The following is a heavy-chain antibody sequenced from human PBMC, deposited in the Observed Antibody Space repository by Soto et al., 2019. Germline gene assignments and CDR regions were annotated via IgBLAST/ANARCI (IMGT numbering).Heavy chain of an antibody. Sequence: SVKVSCKASGGTFSSYSISWVRQAPGQGLEWMGGIIPIFGTANYAQKFQGRLTLTADESTSTAYMELSSLRSEDTAVYYCARERGIAALVRGYTWFDPWGQGTLVTVSS. J-gene: IGHJ5*02. CDR3: ARERGIAALVRGYTWFDP. CDR1: GGTFSSYS. D-gene: IGHD6-13*01. CDR2: IIPIFGTA. V-gene: IGHV1-69*13.